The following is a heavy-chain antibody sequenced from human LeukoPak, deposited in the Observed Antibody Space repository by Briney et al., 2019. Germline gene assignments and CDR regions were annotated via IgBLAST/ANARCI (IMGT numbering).Heavy chain of an antibody. D-gene: IGHD3-22*01. V-gene: IGHV3-53*01. J-gene: IGHJ4*02. Sequence: HAGGSLRLSCAASGFTVSSNYMSWVRQAPGKGLEWVLVIYSGGSTYYADSVNGRFTISRDNFKNTLYLQMNSLRAEDAAVYYCASQASRNYDATYYFDYWGQGTLVTVSS. CDR3: ASQASRNYDATYYFDY. CDR1: GFTVSSNY. CDR2: IYSGGST.